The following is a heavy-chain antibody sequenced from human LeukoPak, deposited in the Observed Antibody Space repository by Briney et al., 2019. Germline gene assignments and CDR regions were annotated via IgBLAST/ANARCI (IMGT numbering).Heavy chain of an antibody. J-gene: IGHJ6*02. V-gene: IGHV3-23*01. Sequence: GGSLRLSCAASGFTFSSYAMSWVRQAPGKGLEWVSAISGSGGSTYYADSVKGRFTISRDNSKNTLYLQMNSLRAEDTAVYYCAKDEMTTVTYYYYYGMDVWGQGTTVTVSS. CDR2: ISGSGGST. D-gene: IGHD4-17*01. CDR1: GFTFSSYA. CDR3: AKDEMTTVTYYYYYGMDV.